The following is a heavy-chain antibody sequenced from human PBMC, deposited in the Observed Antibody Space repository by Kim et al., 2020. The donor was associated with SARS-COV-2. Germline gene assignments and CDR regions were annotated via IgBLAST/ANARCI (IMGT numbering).Heavy chain of an antibody. Sequence: SETLSLTCTVSGGSISSDGYYWSWIRQHPGKGLEWIGYIYYSGSTYYNPSLKSRVTISVDTSKNQFSLKLSSVTAADTAVYYCARDKLGRGVISVVDAFDIWGHGTMVTVSS. D-gene: IGHD3-10*01. CDR2: IYYSGST. CDR3: ARDKLGRGVISVVDAFDI. V-gene: IGHV4-31*03. J-gene: IGHJ3*02. CDR1: GGSISSDGYY.